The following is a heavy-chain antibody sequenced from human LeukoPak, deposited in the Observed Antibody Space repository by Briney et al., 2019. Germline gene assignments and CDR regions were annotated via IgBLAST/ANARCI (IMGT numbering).Heavy chain of an antibody. CDR1: GFNFTTSA. D-gene: IGHD1-7*01. J-gene: IGHJ4*02. CDR3: AKRTTDY. Sequence: GGSLRLSCAASGFNFTTSAMSWVRQTPGKGLEWVSTISGSGGSTYYADSVRGRFTISRDTSKNTLFLQMNSLRVEDTALYCCAKRTTDYWGQGTLVTVSS. CDR2: ISGSGGST. V-gene: IGHV3-23*01.